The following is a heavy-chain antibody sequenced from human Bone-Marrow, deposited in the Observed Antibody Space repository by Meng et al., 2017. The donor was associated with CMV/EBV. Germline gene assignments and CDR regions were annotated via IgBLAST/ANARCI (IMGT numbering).Heavy chain of an antibody. Sequence: ASVKVSCKASGYTFTGYYMHWVRQAPGQGLEWMGWINPNSGGTNYAQKFQGRVTMTRDTSISTAYMELSRLRSDDTAVYYCARGGRVVPAARVIRGYYGMDVWGLGTTVTVSS. D-gene: IGHD2-2*01. J-gene: IGHJ6*02. CDR3: ARGGRVVPAARVIRGYYGMDV. CDR1: GYTFTGYY. CDR2: INPNSGGT. V-gene: IGHV1-2*02.